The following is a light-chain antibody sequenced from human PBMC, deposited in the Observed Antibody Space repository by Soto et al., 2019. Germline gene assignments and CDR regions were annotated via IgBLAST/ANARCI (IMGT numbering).Light chain of an antibody. CDR1: QSVRTT. CDR3: QQYTDWPTT. V-gene: IGKV3-15*01. J-gene: IGKJ1*01. Sequence: EIVMRQSPATLSVSPGQRATLSCRASQSVRTTVAWYHQRPGQAPRLLIYGASTRATGVPDRFSGGGSGTDFTLTVTSLQSEDFGIYYCQQYTDWPTTFGRGTKGEIK. CDR2: GAS.